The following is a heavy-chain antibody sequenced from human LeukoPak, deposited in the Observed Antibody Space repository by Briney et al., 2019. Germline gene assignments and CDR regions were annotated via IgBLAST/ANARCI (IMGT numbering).Heavy chain of an antibody. Sequence: SETLSLTCAVYGGSFSGYYWSWIRQPPGKGLEWIGSIYYSGSTYYNPSLKSRVTISVDTSKNQFSLKLSSVTAADTAVYYCARGGGSYSPAYYFDYWGQGTLVTVSS. CDR3: ARGGGSYSPAYYFDY. CDR2: IYYSGST. V-gene: IGHV4-34*01. CDR1: GGSFSGYY. D-gene: IGHD1-26*01. J-gene: IGHJ4*02.